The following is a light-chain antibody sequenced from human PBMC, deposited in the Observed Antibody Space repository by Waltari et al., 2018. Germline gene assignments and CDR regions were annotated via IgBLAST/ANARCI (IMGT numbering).Light chain of an antibody. CDR2: KVT. V-gene: IGKV2D-29*02. Sequence: DIVLTQTPLSLSVTPGEPASISYRSSQSLLHVNGNTYLHWFLQKPGQSPRLLIYKVTNRESGVPDRFSGSGSGTDFTLKISRVEPEDVGVYYCVQSTKDRTFGQGTKVEIK. CDR3: VQSTKDRT. J-gene: IGKJ1*01. CDR1: QSLLHVNGNTY.